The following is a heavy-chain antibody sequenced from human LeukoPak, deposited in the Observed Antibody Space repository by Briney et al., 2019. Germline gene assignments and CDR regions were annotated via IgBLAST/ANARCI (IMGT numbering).Heavy chain of an antibody. V-gene: IGHV3-23*01. CDR3: AKPGHVYYYDSSGYFFDY. CDR1: GFTFSSYA. CDR2: ISGSGGST. J-gene: IGHJ4*02. Sequence: GGSLRLSCAASGFTFSSYAMSWVRQAPGKGLEWVSAISGSGGSTYYADSVKGRFTISRDNSKNTLYLQTNSLRAEDTAVYYCAKPGHVYYYDSSGYFFDYWGQGTLVTVSS. D-gene: IGHD3-22*01.